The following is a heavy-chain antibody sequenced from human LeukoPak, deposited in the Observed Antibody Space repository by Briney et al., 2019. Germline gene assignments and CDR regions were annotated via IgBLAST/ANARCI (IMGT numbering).Heavy chain of an antibody. D-gene: IGHD3-22*01. CDR1: GYTFTSYG. CDR3: ALTTYYYDSSGYRSVDY. CDR2: ISAYNGNT. J-gene: IGHJ4*02. V-gene: IGHV1-18*01. Sequence: ASVKVSCKASGYTFTSYGISWVRQAPGQGLEWMGWISAYNGNTNYAQKLQGRVTMTTDTSTSTAYMELRSLRSDDTAVYYCALTTYYYDSSGYRSVDYWGQGTLVTVSS.